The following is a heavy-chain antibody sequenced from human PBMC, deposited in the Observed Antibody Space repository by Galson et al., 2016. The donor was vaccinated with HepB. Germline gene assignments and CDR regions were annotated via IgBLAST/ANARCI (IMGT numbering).Heavy chain of an antibody. CDR1: GYTFTIYY. V-gene: IGHV1-46*01. Sequence: SVKVSCKASGYTFTIYYMHWVRQAPGQGLEWVGMINPSGGIVTYAQKFQGKVTTTRDTSTSTVYMGLTSLTYEDTAVYYCARSLRENSYGCDLWGQGSLVTVSS. CDR3: ARSLRENSYGCDL. D-gene: IGHD3-10*01. CDR2: INPSGGIV. J-gene: IGHJ5*02.